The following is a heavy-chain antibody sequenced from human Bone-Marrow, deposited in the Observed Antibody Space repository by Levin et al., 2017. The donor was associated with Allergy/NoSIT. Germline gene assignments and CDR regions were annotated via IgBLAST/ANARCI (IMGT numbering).Heavy chain of an antibody. CDR2: IWDDGSNQ. D-gene: IGHD3-10*01. J-gene: IGHJ1*01. Sequence: QHGESLKISCAASGFTFSTHGMHWVRQAPGKGLEWVAVIWDDGSNQLYADAVKGRFTISRDNSRNTVFLQMNSLRAEDTAVYFCARDAFGSGSCQMQHWGQGTLVTVSS. V-gene: IGHV3-33*01. CDR3: ARDAFGSGSCQMQH. CDR1: GFTFSTHG.